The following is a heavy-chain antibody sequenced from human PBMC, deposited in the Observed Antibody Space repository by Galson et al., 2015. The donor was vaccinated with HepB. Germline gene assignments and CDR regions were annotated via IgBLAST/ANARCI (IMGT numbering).Heavy chain of an antibody. Sequence: QSGAEVKKPGESLRISCKASGYTFTAFWITWVRQIPGKGLEWMGRIDPSDSYTDYSPSFRGHVTFSPANSITTAYLQWSILKDSDTAMYYCASRHSYFRSGTWYNVSDYWGQGTLVIVSS. J-gene: IGHJ4*02. D-gene: IGHD3-10*01. V-gene: IGHV5-10-1*01. CDR1: GYTFTAFW. CDR3: ASRHSYFRSGTWYNVSDY. CDR2: IDPSDSYT.